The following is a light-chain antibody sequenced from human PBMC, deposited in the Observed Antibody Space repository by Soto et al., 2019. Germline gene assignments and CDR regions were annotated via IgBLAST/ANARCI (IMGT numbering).Light chain of an antibody. CDR1: QSVSNNY. CDR2: GAS. CDR3: QQYGSSGT. J-gene: IGKJ1*01. Sequence: LTQSPGTLFLSPGERATLSCRASQSVSNNYLAWYQQQPGQAPRLLIYGASNRATGIPDRFSGSGSGTDFTLTISRLEPEDFAVYYCQQYGSSGTFGQGTKVDIK. V-gene: IGKV3-20*01.